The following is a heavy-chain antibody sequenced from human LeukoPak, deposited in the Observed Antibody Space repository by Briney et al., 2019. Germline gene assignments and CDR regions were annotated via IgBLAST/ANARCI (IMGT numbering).Heavy chain of an antibody. Sequence: SETLSLTCTVSGGSISSSSYYWGWIRQPPGKGLEWIGSIYYSGSTYYNPSLKSRVTISVDTSKNQFPLKLSSVTAADTAVYYCARGIAAAGTVQNDYWGQGTLVTVSS. CDR1: GGSISSSSYY. J-gene: IGHJ4*02. CDR3: ARGIAAAGTVQNDY. D-gene: IGHD6-13*01. V-gene: IGHV4-39*06. CDR2: IYYSGST.